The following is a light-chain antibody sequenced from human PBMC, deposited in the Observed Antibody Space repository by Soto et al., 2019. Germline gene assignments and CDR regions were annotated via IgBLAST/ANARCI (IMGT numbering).Light chain of an antibody. CDR1: SSDVGGYNY. J-gene: IGLJ1*01. Sequence: QSVLTQSASVSGSPGQSITISCTGTSSDVGGYNYVSWYQQHLGKAPKLMIYDVSNRPSGVSNRFSGSKSGNTASLTISGLQAEDEADYYCSSYTSSSTLGVFGTGTKVTVL. CDR2: DVS. V-gene: IGLV2-14*01. CDR3: SSYTSSSTLGV.